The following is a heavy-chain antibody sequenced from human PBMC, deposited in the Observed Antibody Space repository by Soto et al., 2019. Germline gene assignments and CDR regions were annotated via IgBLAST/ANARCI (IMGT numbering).Heavy chain of an antibody. D-gene: IGHD2-15*01. CDR3: ARDLYGPDIVVVVAAIAPYYYGMDV. Sequence: QVQLVQSGAEVKKPGASVKVSCKASGYTFTSYGISWVRQAPGQGLEWMGWISAYNGNTNYAQKLQGRVTMTTDTXXXPXGRXPISTDTATSTAXREXRXLRSDDTAVYYCARDLYGPDIVVVVAAIAPYYYGMDVWGQGTTVTVSS. CDR1: GYTFTSYG. V-gene: IGHV1-18*01. J-gene: IGHJ6*02. CDR2: ISAYNGNT.